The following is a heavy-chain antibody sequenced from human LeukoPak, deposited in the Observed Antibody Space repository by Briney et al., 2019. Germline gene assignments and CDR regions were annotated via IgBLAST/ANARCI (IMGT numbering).Heavy chain of an antibody. J-gene: IGHJ4*02. CDR3: ARHSVRGVIPFDY. CDR2: IYYSRST. CDR1: GGSISSSSYY. D-gene: IGHD3-10*02. Sequence: PSETLSLTCTVSGGSISSSSYYWGWIRPPPGKGLVWIVSIYYSRSTYYNPSLMSRVTTSVDTAKNQCSLKLSSLTATDTAANSCARHSVRGVIPFDYWGQGTLVTVSS. V-gene: IGHV4-39*01.